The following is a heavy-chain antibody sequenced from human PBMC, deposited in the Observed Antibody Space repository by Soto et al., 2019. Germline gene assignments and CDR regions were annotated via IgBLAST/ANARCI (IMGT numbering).Heavy chain of an antibody. CDR2: IIPILGIA. J-gene: IGHJ4*02. Sequence: SVKVSCKASGGTFSSYTISWVRQAPGQGLEWMGRIIPILGIANYAQKFQGRVTITADKSTSTAYMELSSLRSEDTAVYYCARVEMATITFDYWGQGTLVTVSS. CDR1: GGTFSSYT. CDR3: ARVEMATITFDY. V-gene: IGHV1-69*02. D-gene: IGHD5-12*01.